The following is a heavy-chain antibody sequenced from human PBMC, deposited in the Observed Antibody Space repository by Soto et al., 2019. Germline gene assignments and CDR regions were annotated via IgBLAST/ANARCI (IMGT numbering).Heavy chain of an antibody. CDR1: VDTFTRYG. V-gene: IGHV1-18*01. J-gene: IGHJ4*02. D-gene: IGHD6-13*01. Sequence: QVQLVQSGAEVKKPGASVKVSCKASVDTFTRYGISWVRQAPGQGLEWMGWIRAYNGNTNYAQKLQGRATLTTDTSTSTAYMELRRLRSDDTAVYYCARLIAAPGTTSDNWGQGTLVTVSS. CDR2: IRAYNGNT. CDR3: ARLIAAPGTTSDN.